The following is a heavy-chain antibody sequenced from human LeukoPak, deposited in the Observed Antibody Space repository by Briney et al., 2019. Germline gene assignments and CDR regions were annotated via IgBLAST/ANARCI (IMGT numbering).Heavy chain of an antibody. CDR1: GFTFGSSW. CDR2: INNDGTNA. J-gene: IGHJ5*02. CDR3: AGGNIGPDL. D-gene: IGHD1/OR15-1a*01. V-gene: IGHV3-74*01. Sequence: GGSLRLSCAASGFTFGSSWMHWFRQAPGQGLVWVSCINNDGTNAIYAHSVMGRFSMSRDTPRNTVYLQMNGLRAEDTAVYYCAGGNIGPDLWGQGTLVTVSS.